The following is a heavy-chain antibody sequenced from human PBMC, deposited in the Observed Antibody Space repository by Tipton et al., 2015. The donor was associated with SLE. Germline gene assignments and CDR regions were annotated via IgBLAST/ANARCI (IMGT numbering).Heavy chain of an antibody. Sequence: GASISTYYWTWIRQPPGKGLEWIWYIYNSGSPNYNPSLKSRVTISLDTSKNQFSLKLSSVTAADTAVYYCARAGAVGATLQFDYWGQGTLVTVSA. D-gene: IGHD1-26*01. CDR3: ARAGAVGATLQFDY. CDR2: IYNSGSP. J-gene: IGHJ4*02. CDR1: GASISTYY. V-gene: IGHV4-59*01.